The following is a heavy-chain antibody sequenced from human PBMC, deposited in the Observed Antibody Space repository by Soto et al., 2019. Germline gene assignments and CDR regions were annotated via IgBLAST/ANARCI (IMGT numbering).Heavy chain of an antibody. CDR1: GFTFSHYG. V-gene: IGHV3-33*01. CDR3: ARGSGMVVAGDASDV. J-gene: IGHJ3*01. D-gene: IGHD2-15*01. Sequence: QVQLVESGGGVVQPGRSLRLSCAASGFTFSHYGMHWVRQAPGKGLEWVGIIWYDGSYKYYGDSVKGRFTISRDDSKNTMYLQMNSLRAEDTAGYYGARGSGMVVAGDASDVWGQGTLVTVSS. CDR2: IWYDGSYK.